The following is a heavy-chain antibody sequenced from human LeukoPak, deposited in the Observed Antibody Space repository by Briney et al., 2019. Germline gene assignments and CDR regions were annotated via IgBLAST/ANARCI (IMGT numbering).Heavy chain of an antibody. D-gene: IGHD2-2*01. CDR2: ISGSGGST. V-gene: IGHV3-23*01. CDR1: GFTFSSYA. CDR3: AKDQCASSTSCYGAFDY. J-gene: IGHJ4*02. Sequence: PGGSLRLSCAASGFTFSSYAMSWVRQAPGKGLEWVSAISGSGGSTYYADSVKGRFTISRDNSKNTLYLQMNSLRAEDTAVYYCAKDQCASSTSCYGAFDYWGQGTLVTVSS.